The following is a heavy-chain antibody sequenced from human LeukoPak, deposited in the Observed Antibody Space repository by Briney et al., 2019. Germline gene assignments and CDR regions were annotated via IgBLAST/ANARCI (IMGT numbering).Heavy chain of an antibody. CDR2: IFPDDSDT. J-gene: IGHJ4*02. Sequence: GESLKISCQVSGYSFTSYWIVWVRQTPGKGLEWMGIIFPDDSDTRYSASFQGQVTISADKSISTAYLQWNSLEASDSAIYYCARRGDSDFRIDWGQGTLVTVSS. CDR1: GYSFTSYW. V-gene: IGHV5-51*01. CDR3: ARRGDSDFRID. D-gene: IGHD2-21*02.